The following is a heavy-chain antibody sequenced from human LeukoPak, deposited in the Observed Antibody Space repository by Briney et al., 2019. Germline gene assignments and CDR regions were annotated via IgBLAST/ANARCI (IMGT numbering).Heavy chain of an antibody. Sequence: SETLSLTCAVYGGSFSGYYWGWIRQPPGKGLEWIGEINHSGSTNYNPSLKSRVTISVDTSKNQFSLKLSSVTAADTAVYYCARGQSNRSDFDYWGQGTLVTVSS. CDR2: INHSGST. CDR1: GGSFSGYY. V-gene: IGHV4-34*01. J-gene: IGHJ4*02. CDR3: ARGQSNRSDFDY. D-gene: IGHD1-14*01.